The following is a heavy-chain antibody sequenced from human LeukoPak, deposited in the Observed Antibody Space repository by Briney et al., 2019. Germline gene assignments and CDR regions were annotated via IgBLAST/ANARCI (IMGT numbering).Heavy chain of an antibody. Sequence: ASARVSCKASGYTFTSYYLHWVRQAPGQGLEWMGIINPGEGNTNYAQKFQGRVTMTRDTSTSTVYMELSSLRAEDAAVYYCARAGDTTGYYLGSRFDYWGQGNLGTVSS. CDR2: INPGEGNT. CDR3: ARAGDTTGYYLGSRFDY. CDR1: GYTFTSYY. V-gene: IGHV1-46*01. D-gene: IGHD3-9*01. J-gene: IGHJ4*02.